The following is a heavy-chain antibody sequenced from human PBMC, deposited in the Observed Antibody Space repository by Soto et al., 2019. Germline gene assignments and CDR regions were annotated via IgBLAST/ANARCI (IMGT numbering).Heavy chain of an antibody. CDR1: GFSFSSHA. Sequence: QVQLVESGGGVVQPGMSLRLSCATSGFSFSSHAIHWVRQAPGKGLEWVAQIWSDGSNRYYADSMRGRFTISRDFSNNSACRQMDSLRAEDTAVYYCARDGQSPAPYAFDMWGQGTLVIVSS. V-gene: IGHV3-33*01. CDR3: ARDGQSPAPYAFDM. J-gene: IGHJ3*02. CDR2: IWSDGSNR.